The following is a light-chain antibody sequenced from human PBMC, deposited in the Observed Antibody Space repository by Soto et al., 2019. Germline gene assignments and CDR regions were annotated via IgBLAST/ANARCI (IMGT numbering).Light chain of an antibody. Sequence: EIVLTQSPGTLSLSPGERATLSCRASQSVSSSYLAWYQQKPGQAPRLLIYGASSRATGIPDRFSGSGSGTAFPLTISRLEPEDFAVYYCQQYGSSPVTVGQGTKVEIK. CDR3: QQYGSSPVT. V-gene: IGKV3-20*01. CDR1: QSVSSSY. J-gene: IGKJ1*01. CDR2: GAS.